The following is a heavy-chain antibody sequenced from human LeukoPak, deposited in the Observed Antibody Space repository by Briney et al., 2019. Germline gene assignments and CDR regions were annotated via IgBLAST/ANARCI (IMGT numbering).Heavy chain of an antibody. CDR2: ISWNSGSI. V-gene: IGHV3-9*01. J-gene: IGHJ6*02. Sequence: GRSLRLSCAASGFTFDDYAMHWVRQAPGKGLEWVSGISWNSGSIGYADSVKGRFTTPRDNAKNSLYLQMNSLRAEDTALYYCAKGCGSGSYYNYYYYYGMDVWGLGTTVTVSS. CDR3: AKGCGSGSYYNYYYYYGMDV. CDR1: GFTFDDYA. D-gene: IGHD3-10*01.